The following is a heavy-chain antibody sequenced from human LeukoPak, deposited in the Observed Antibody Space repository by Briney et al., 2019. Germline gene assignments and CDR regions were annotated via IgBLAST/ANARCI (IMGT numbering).Heavy chain of an antibody. CDR1: GYTFTSYY. J-gene: IGHJ4*02. CDR2: INPSGGST. D-gene: IGHD6-13*01. Sequence: ASVKVSCKALGYTFTSYYIYWVRQAPGQGLEWMGIINPSGGSTSFAQRFQGRVNMTRDTSTTTVYMELSSLTSDDTAVYYCARGGWSLGYGRWYAFDYWGQGTLITVSS. CDR3: ARGGWSLGYGRWYAFDY. V-gene: IGHV1-46*01.